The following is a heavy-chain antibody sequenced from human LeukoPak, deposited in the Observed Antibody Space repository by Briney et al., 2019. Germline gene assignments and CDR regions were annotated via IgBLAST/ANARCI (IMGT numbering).Heavy chain of an antibody. CDR2: IKRDGSEK. D-gene: IGHD3-16*02. CDR1: GCTFSSYG. Sequence: PGRSLRLSCAASGCTFSSYGMHWVRQAPGKGLEWVANIKRDGSEKYYVDSVKSRFTISRDNAKNSLYLQMNSLRAEDTAVYYCARHQLGELSRWGQGTLVTVSS. V-gene: IGHV3-7*03. CDR3: ARHQLGELSR. J-gene: IGHJ4*02.